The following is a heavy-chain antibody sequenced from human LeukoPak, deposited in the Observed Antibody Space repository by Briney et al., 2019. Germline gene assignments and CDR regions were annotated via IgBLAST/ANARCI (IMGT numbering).Heavy chain of an antibody. CDR2: INHSGST. V-gene: IGHV4-34*01. CDR1: GGSISSYY. J-gene: IGHJ4*02. D-gene: IGHD3-22*01. Sequence: SETLSLTCTVSGGSISSYYWSWIRQPPGKGLEWIGEINHSGSTNYNPSLKSRVTISVDKSKNQFSLKLNSVTAADTAVYYCANTGTYYYDSSGYKPLDYWGQGTLVTVSS. CDR3: ANTGTYYYDSSGYKPLDY.